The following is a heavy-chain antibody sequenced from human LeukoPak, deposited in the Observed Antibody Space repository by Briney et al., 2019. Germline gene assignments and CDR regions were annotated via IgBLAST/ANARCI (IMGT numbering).Heavy chain of an antibody. CDR2: IYYSGST. J-gene: IGHJ4*02. V-gene: IGHV4-59*01. CDR1: GGSISSYY. D-gene: IGHD1-26*01. Sequence: SETLSLTCTVSGGSISSYYWSWIRQPPGKGLGWIGYIYYSGSTNYNPSLKSRVTISVDTSKNQFSLKLSSVTAADTAVYYCARSAGGSYFDYWGQGTLVTVSS. CDR3: ARSAGGSYFDY.